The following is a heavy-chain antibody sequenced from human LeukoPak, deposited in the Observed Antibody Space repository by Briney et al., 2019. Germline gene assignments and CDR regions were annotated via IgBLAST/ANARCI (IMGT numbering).Heavy chain of an antibody. V-gene: IGHV3-23*01. D-gene: IGHD3-22*01. J-gene: IGHJ4*02. Sequence: GGSLRLSCAASGFTFSSYAMSWVRQAPGKGLEWVSAISGSGGSTYYADSVKGRFTISRDNSKNTLYLQMNSLRAEDTAVYYCARGGYYYDSSGYFDYWGQGTLVTVSS. CDR2: ISGSGGST. CDR3: ARGGYYYDSSGYFDY. CDR1: GFTFSSYA.